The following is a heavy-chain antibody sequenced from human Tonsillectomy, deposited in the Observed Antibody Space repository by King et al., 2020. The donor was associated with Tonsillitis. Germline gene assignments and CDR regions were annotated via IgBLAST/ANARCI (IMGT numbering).Heavy chain of an antibody. V-gene: IGHV3-30*18. CDR2: ISYDGSNK. CDR3: AKGDSSSWLNY. CDR1: GFTFSSYG. D-gene: IGHD6-13*01. Sequence: QLVQSGGGVVQPGRSLRLSCAASGFTFSSYGMHWVRQAPGKGLEWVAVISYDGSNKYYADSVKGRFTISRDNSKNTRYLQMNSLRAEDTAVYYCAKGDSSSWLNYWGQGTLVTVSS. J-gene: IGHJ4*02.